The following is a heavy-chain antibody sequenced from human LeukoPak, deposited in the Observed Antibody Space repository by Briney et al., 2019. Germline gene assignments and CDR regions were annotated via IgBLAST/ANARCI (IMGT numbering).Heavy chain of an antibody. J-gene: IGHJ4*02. CDR1: GFTFSSYW. V-gene: IGHV3-7*01. D-gene: IGHD5-18*01. CDR2: IKQDGSEK. Sequence: GGSLRLSCAASGFTFSSYWMSWVRQAPGKGLEWVGNIKQDGSEKYYVDSVKGRFTISRDNAKNSLYLQMNSLRAEDTAVYYCARDHLYSYGYISEDYWGQGTLVTVSS. CDR3: ARDHLYSYGYISEDY.